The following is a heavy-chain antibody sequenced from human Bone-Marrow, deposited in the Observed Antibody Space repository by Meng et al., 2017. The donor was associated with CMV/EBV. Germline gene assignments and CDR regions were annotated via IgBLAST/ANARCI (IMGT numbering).Heavy chain of an antibody. J-gene: IGHJ4*02. CDR2: INPNTGAA. CDR3: ARGRDY. V-gene: IGHV1-2*02. Sequence: ASVKVSCKASGYTFTGYYMHWVRQAPGQGLEWMGWINPNTGAANYAPKFQGRVTMTRDTSISTAFMDLSRLTADDTAVYYCARGRDYWGQGTLVTVSS. CDR1: GYTFTGYY.